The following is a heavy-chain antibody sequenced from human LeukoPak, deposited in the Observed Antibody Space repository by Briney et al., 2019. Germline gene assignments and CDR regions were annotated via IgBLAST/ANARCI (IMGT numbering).Heavy chain of an antibody. Sequence: SETLSLTCTVSGGSISSSSYYWGWIRQPPGKGLEWIGSIYYSGSTYYDPSLKSRVTISVDTSKNQFSLQLSSVTAEDTAVYHCVRQGIVVVPAATRGYNWFDPWGQGTLVTVSS. CDR2: IYYSGST. V-gene: IGHV4-39*01. CDR1: GGSISSSSYY. J-gene: IGHJ5*02. CDR3: VRQGIVVVPAATRGYNWFDP. D-gene: IGHD2-2*01.